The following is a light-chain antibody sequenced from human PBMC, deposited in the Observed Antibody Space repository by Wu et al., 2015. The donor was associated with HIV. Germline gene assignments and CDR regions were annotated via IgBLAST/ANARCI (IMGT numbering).Light chain of an antibody. CDR2: KAS. V-gene: IGKV1-5*03. CDR3: QQYSTSWT. CDR1: QTIAGW. Sequence: DIQMTQSPPTLSASVGDRVTITCRASQTIAGWLAWYQQKPGKAPKLLIYKASTLKSGVPSRFSGIGSGTEFTLTITSLQPDDFATYYCQQYSTSWTFGQGTKVEIK. J-gene: IGKJ1*01.